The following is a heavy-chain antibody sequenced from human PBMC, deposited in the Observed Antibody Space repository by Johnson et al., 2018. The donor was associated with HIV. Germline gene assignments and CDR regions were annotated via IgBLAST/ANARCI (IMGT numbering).Heavy chain of an antibody. CDR3: VNWAYYYGSGYAFDI. Sequence: QVQLVESGGGVVQPGRSLRLSCAASGFTFSSYGMHWVRQAPGKGLEWVAFIRYDGSNKYYADSVKGRFTISRDNSKNTLYLQMNSLRAEDTAVYYCVNWAYYYGSGYAFDIWGQGTMVTVSS. J-gene: IGHJ3*02. V-gene: IGHV3-30*02. CDR2: IRYDGSNK. CDR1: GFTFSSYG. D-gene: IGHD3-10*01.